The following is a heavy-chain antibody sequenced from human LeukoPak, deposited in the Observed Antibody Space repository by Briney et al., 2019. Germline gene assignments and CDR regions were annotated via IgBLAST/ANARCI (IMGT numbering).Heavy chain of an antibody. CDR2: ISSSSTI. D-gene: IGHD3-22*01. CDR3: ARDQVTYYYDSSGKDAFDI. J-gene: IGHJ3*02. Sequence: GGSLRLSCVTSGFTFDNYAISWVRQAPGKGLEWVSYISSSSTIYYADSVKGRFTISRDNAKNSLYLQMNSLRAEDTAVYYCARDQVTYYYDSSGKDAFDIWGQGTMVTVSS. V-gene: IGHV3-69-1*01. CDR1: GFTFDNYA.